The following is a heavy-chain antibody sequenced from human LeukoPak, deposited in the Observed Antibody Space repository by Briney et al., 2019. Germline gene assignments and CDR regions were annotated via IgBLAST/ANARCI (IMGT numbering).Heavy chain of an antibody. J-gene: IGHJ6*02. Sequence: ASVKVSCKASGYTFTSYDINWVRRATGQGLEWMGWMNPNSGNTGYAQKFQGRVTMTRNTSISTAYMELSSLRSEDTAVYYCARVGSYYYYYGMDVWGQGTTVTVSS. V-gene: IGHV1-8*01. CDR1: GYTFTSYD. CDR3: ARVGSYYYYYGMDV. CDR2: MNPNSGNT. D-gene: IGHD1-26*01.